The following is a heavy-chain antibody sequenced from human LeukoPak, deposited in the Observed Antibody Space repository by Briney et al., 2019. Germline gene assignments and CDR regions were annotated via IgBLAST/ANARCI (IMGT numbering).Heavy chain of an antibody. J-gene: IGHJ4*02. CDR2: MSSSDDGR. CDR3: AKAPVTSCRGAFCYPFDY. CDR1: GFTFSSYS. V-gene: IGHV3-23*01. Sequence: GGSLRLSCAASGFTFSSYSMNWVRQAPGRGLEWVSAMSSSDDGRYYAASVRGRFTISRDTSRSTLYLQMNSLRAEDAAVYYCAKAPVTSCRGAFCYPFDYWGQGTLVTVSS. D-gene: IGHD2-15*01.